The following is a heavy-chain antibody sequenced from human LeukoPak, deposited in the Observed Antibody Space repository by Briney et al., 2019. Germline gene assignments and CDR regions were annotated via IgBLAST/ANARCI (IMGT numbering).Heavy chain of an antibody. CDR2: ISWNSGSI. J-gene: IGHJ4*02. CDR1: GFTFDDYA. V-gene: IGHV3-9*01. CDR3: AKAKLRGGYYFDY. Sequence: GGSLRLSCAASGFTFDDYAMHWVRQAPGKGLEWVSGISWNSGSIGYADSVKGRFTISRDNAKNSLYLQMNSLRAEDTALYYCAKAKLRGGYYFDYWGQGTLVTVSS. D-gene: IGHD1-7*01.